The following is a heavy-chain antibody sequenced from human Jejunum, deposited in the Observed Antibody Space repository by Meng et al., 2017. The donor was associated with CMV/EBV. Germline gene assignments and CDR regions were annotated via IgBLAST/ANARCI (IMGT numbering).Heavy chain of an antibody. Sequence: SLPCTVSGCSISGSYWSWIRQPPGKGLEWVGYIYYTGGTNYNPSLESRASIALDRSKNQISLKLTSVTAADTAVYYCARVRGGFDPWGQGTLVTVSS. J-gene: IGHJ5*02. CDR1: GCSISGSY. V-gene: IGHV4-59*01. CDR2: IYYTGGT. CDR3: ARVRGGFDP.